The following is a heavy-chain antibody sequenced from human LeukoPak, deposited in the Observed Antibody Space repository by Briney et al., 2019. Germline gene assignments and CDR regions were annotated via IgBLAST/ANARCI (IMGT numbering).Heavy chain of an antibody. D-gene: IGHD3-22*01. J-gene: IGHJ3*02. V-gene: IGHV4-61*02. CDR3: ARAPYYYDSSGLPHDAFDI. CDR2: IYTSGST. CDR1: GGSISSGSYY. Sequence: SETLSLTCTVSGGSISSGSYYWSWIRQPAGKGLEWIGRIYTSGSTNYNPSLKSRVTISVDTSKNQFSLKLSSVTAADTAVYYCARAPYYYDSSGLPHDAFDIWGQGTMVTVSS.